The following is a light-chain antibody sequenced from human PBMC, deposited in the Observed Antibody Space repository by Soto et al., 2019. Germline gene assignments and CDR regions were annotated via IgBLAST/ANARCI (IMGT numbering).Light chain of an antibody. Sequence: EIVLRQSPGTLSLSPGERATLSCRASQSVGGGYLAWYQQKPGQATRLLIYGASSRATGIPDTFGGGGAGTDFTLTISRLGPEEFAVYYCQQYATSPWTFGQGTKGEIK. J-gene: IGKJ1*01. V-gene: IGKV3-20*01. CDR2: GAS. CDR1: QSVGGGY. CDR3: QQYATSPWT.